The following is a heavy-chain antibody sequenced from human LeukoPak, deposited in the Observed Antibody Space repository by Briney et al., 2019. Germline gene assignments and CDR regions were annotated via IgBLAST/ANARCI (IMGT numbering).Heavy chain of an antibody. CDR1: GFTLSTDS. CDR3: VRDNPRCCGVVPVNIDDF. Sequence: GGSLRLSCAASGFTLSTDSMNWVRQAPGKGLEWISYISYDSAIKYYADSVRGRFTISRDNAKNSLSPQMHSLRAEDTAVYYCVRDNPRCCGVVPVNIDDFWGQGTLVTVSS. D-gene: IGHD2-15*01. V-gene: IGHV3-48*01. CDR2: ISYDSAIK. J-gene: IGHJ4*02.